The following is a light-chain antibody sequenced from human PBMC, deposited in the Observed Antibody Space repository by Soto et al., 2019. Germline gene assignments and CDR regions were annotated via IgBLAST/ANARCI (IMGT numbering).Light chain of an antibody. CDR3: QQYNSHPWT. CDR1: QGIGSY. CDR2: AAA. Sequence: DIQMTQSPSSVSASVGDRVTITCRASQGIGSYLAWFQEKPGEAPKSLIYAAARLQSGVPSKFSGSGSGTDFTLTISSLQPEDFATYYCQQYNSHPWTFGQGTKVEIK. V-gene: IGKV1-16*02. J-gene: IGKJ1*01.